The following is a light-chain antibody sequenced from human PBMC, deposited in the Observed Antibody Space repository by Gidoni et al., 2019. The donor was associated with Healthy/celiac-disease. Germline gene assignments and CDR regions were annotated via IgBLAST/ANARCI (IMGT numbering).Light chain of an antibody. CDR1: SSDVGGYNY. CDR3: SSYTSSSTYV. Sequence: QSALTQPASVSGSPGQSITICCTGTSSDVGGYNYVPWYQQHPGKAPKLMIYDVSNRPSGVSNRFSGSKSGNTASLTISGLQAEDEADYYCSSYTSSSTYVFGTGTKVTVL. V-gene: IGLV2-14*01. J-gene: IGLJ1*01. CDR2: DVS.